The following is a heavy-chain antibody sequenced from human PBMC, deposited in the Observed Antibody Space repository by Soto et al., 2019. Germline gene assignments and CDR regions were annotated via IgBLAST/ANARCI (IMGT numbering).Heavy chain of an antibody. V-gene: IGHV1-69*14. D-gene: IGHD2-15*01. CDR1: GDTFSGYS. CDR3: PIDMGRCYEPGEY. J-gene: IGHJ4*02. CDR2: IIPLFGTT. Sequence: QVQLVQSGAEVKKPGSSVKVSCKASGDTFSGYSISWVRQAPGQGLEWMGGIIPLFGTTNYAQRFQDRVTITSDIYTRAGYMGLSSLKSEETAIFFCPIDMGRCYEPGEYWGQGTLVIVSS.